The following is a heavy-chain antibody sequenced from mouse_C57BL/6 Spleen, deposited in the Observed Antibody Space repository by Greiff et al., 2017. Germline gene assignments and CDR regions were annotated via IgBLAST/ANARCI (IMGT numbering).Heavy chain of an antibody. CDR1: GYTFTSYW. V-gene: IGHV1-64*01. CDR2: IHPNSGST. J-gene: IGHJ2*01. Sequence: QVQLQQPGAELVKPGASVKLSCKASGYTFTSYWMHWVKQRPGQGLEWIVMIHPNSGSTNYNEKFKSNATLTVDKSSSTAYMQLSSRTSEDSAVYYCARGGNYFDYWGQGTTLTVSS. CDR3: ARGGNYFDY.